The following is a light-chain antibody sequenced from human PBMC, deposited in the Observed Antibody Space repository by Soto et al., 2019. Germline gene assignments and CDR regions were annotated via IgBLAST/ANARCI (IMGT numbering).Light chain of an antibody. CDR3: QQYNDWPLT. CDR1: QSVTNN. V-gene: IGKV3D-15*01. J-gene: IGKJ1*01. CDR2: DAS. Sequence: EIVLTQSPGTLSLSPGERATLSCRASQSVTNNLAWYQHKPGQAPRLLIYDASNRATGIPARFSGTGSGTEFTLTISSLQSEDFALYYCQQYNDWPLTFGQGTKVDIK.